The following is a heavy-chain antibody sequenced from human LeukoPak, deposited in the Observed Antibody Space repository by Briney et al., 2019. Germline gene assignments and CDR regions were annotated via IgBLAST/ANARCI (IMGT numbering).Heavy chain of an antibody. CDR1: GFTFINYG. D-gene: IGHD2-2*01. Sequence: GGSLRLSCAASGFTFINYGMSWVRQAPGKGLEWVSAVSGSGATYYAGSVKGRYTISRDNSKNMVYLQMNSLRAEDTAIYFCTKGGQDCSPTTCYYDWGQGTLVTVSS. CDR3: TKGGQDCSPTTCYYD. J-gene: IGHJ4*02. CDR2: VSGSGAT. V-gene: IGHV3-23*01.